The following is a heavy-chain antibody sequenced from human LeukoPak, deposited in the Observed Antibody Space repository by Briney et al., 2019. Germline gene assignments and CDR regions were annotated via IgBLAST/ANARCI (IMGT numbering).Heavy chain of an antibody. CDR3: ARVKWDDSSSWYFDY. CDR1: GYSFSDYF. CDR2: ISPNSGDT. V-gene: IGHV1-2*02. Sequence: ASVKVSCKASGYSFSDYFVHWVRQAPGLGLGWMGWISPNSGDTNYAPNFQGRVTMTKDTSINTAYMDLTSLTADDTAVYYCARVKWDDSSSWYFDYWGQGTLVTVSS. D-gene: IGHD6-13*01. J-gene: IGHJ4*02.